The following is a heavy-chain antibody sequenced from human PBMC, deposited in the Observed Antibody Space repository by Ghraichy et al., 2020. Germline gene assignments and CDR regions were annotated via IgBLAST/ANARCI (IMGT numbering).Heavy chain of an antibody. CDR1: GFTFSSYA. CDR2: ISYDGSNK. CDR3: ARDGRHLAYRGLGGHFDY. J-gene: IGHJ4*02. D-gene: IGHD3-16*01. V-gene: IGHV3-30*04. Sequence: GGSLRLSCAASGFTFSSYAMHWVRQAPGKGLEWVAVISYDGSNKYYADSVKGRFTISRDNSKNTLFLQINSLRADDTAVYYCARDGRHLAYRGLGGHFDYWGQGTLVTVSS.